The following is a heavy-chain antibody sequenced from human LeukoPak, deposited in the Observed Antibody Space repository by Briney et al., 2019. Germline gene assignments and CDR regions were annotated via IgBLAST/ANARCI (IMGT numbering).Heavy chain of an antibody. J-gene: IGHJ4*02. Sequence: GGSLRLSCAASGFTVSSNYMSWVRQAPGKGLEWVSVIYSGGSTYYADSVKGGFTISRDNSKNTLYLQMNSLRAEDTAVYYCARGRNSGSYYEDRYYFDYWGQGTLVTVSS. V-gene: IGHV3-66*01. CDR1: GFTVSSNY. CDR3: ARGRNSGSYYEDRYYFDY. CDR2: IYSGGST. D-gene: IGHD1-26*01.